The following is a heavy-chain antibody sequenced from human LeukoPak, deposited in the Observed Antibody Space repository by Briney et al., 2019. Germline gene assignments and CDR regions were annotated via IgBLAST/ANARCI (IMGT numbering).Heavy chain of an antibody. V-gene: IGHV1-46*01. D-gene: IGHD6-6*01. CDR3: ARDGSSVVRSSLSLYDALDI. Sequence: ASVKVSCKASGYTFTSYYMHRVRQAPGQGLEWMGIINPSGGSTNYAQKFQGRVTMTRDTSTSTVYMDLSSLRSEDTAVYYCARDGSSVVRSSLSLYDALDIWGQGTMVTVSS. CDR1: GYTFTSYY. CDR2: INPSGGST. J-gene: IGHJ3*02.